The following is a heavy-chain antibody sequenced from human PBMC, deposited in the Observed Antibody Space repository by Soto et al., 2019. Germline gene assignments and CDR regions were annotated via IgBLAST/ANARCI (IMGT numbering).Heavy chain of an antibody. V-gene: IGHV4-31*03. CDR3: ARRIVVVPAAVDAFDI. Sequence: SETLSLTCTVSDGSISSGGYYWSWIRQHPGKGLEWIGYIYYSGSTYYNPSLKSRVTISVDTSKNQFSLKLSSVTAADTAVYYCARRIVVVPAAVDAFDIWGQGTIVTVS. CDR2: IYYSGST. D-gene: IGHD2-2*01. CDR1: DGSISSGGYY. J-gene: IGHJ3*02.